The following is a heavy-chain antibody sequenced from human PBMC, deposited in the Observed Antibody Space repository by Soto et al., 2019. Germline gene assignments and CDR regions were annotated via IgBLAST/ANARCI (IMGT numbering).Heavy chain of an antibody. D-gene: IGHD3-9*01. CDR1: GYTFSSYY. V-gene: IGHV1-46*01. J-gene: IGHJ4*02. CDR2: INPNGGST. CDR3: ARGLGLGDC. Sequence: VQLVQSGAEVKEPGASVKVSCKASGYTFSSYYIHCVRQAPGQVLEWIGIINPNGGSTSYAQTFKGEPTVTRDTSTATVYMDLSALTSDDTAMYYCARGLGLGDCWGQGTLVTVSS.